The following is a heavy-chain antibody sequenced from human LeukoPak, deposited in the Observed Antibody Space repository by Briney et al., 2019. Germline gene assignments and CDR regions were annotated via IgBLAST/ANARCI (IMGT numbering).Heavy chain of an antibody. CDR1: GFTFSSYW. D-gene: IGHD3-22*01. CDR2: IKQDGSEK. Sequence: GGSLRLSWAASGFTFSSYWMSWVRQAPGKGLEWVANIKQDGSEKYYVDSVKGRFTISRDNAKNSLYLQMNSLRAEDTAVYYCARSMIVVVITDDAFDIWGQGTMVTVSS. J-gene: IGHJ3*02. CDR3: ARSMIVVVITDDAFDI. V-gene: IGHV3-7*01.